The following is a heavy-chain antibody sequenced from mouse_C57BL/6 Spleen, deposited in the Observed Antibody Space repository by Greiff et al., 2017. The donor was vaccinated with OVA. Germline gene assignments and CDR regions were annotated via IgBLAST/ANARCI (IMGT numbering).Heavy chain of an antibody. J-gene: IGHJ4*01. D-gene: IGHD3-2*02. CDR2: ISDGGSYT. V-gene: IGHV5-4*01. CDR1: GFTFSSYA. CDR3: ARQGSGGGYYAMDY. Sequence: DVQLVESGGGLVKPGGSLKLSCAASGFTFSSYAMSWVRQTPEKRLEWVATISDGGSYTYYPDNVKGRFTISRDNAKNNLYLQMSHLKSEDTAMYYCARQGSGGGYYAMDYWGQGTSVTVSS.